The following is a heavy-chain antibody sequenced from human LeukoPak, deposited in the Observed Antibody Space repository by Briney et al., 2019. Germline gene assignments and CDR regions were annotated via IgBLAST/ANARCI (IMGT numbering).Heavy chain of an antibody. V-gene: IGHV5-51*01. J-gene: IGHJ4*02. CDR1: RYIYTRYW. D-gene: IGHD4-23*01. CDR3: GRGRLTTVVTTDY. Sequence: GETPPISCTGTRYIYTRYWIGWVRQMPGKSLEGIGIIYPGVADTRYSPSFQGQVPISADKFISTAYLPWSRLKASDTAMYYCGRGRLTTVVTTDYWGQGTLVTVSS. CDR2: IYPGVADT.